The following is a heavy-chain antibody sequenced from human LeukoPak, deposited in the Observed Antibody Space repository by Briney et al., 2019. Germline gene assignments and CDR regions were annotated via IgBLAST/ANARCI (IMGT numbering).Heavy chain of an antibody. Sequence: SVKVSCKASGGTFSSYAISWVRQAPGQGLEWMGRIIPILGIANYAQKFQGRVTITADKSTSTAYMELSSLRSEDTAVYYCARDPPLTTVKEDYFDYWGQGTLVTVSS. J-gene: IGHJ4*02. D-gene: IGHD4-11*01. V-gene: IGHV1-69*04. CDR1: GGTFSSYA. CDR3: ARDPPLTTVKEDYFDY. CDR2: IIPILGIA.